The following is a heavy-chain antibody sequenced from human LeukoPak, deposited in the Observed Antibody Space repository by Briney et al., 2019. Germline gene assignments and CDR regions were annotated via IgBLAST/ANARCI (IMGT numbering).Heavy chain of an antibody. CDR3: ARLGSGWYRYFDY. V-gene: IGHV1-69*05. CDR1: GGTFSSYA. CDR2: IIPIFGTA. D-gene: IGHD6-19*01. Sequence: GSSVKVSCKASGGTFSSYAISWVRQAPGQGLEWMGGIIPIFGTANYAQKFQGRVTITRDTSASTAYMELSSLRSEDTAVYYCARLGSGWYRYFDYWGQGTLVTVSS. J-gene: IGHJ4*02.